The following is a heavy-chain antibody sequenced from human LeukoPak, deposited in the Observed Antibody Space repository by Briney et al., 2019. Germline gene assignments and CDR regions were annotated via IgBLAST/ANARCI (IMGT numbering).Heavy chain of an antibody. V-gene: IGHV4/OR15-8*01. CDR1: GGSIDSANW. J-gene: IGHJ4*02. CDR3: ARSHDHLWGNYPDY. Sequence: SETLSLTCDVSGGSIDSANWWNWVRQPPGKGLEWIGEIHHDGRINYNPSLKSRVTLSVDKSKNQFSLRLNSVTAADTAMYYCARSHDHLWGNYPDYWGQGTLVTVSS. CDR2: IHHDGRI. D-gene: IGHD3-16*02.